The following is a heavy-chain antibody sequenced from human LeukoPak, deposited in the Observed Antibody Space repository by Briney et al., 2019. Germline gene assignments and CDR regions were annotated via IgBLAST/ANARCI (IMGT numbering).Heavy chain of an antibody. CDR1: GFTFSSYA. V-gene: IGHV3-21*01. D-gene: IGHD3-22*01. Sequence: GGSLRLSCAASGFTFSSYAMHWVRQAPGKGLEWVSSISGSSSYIYYADSVRGRFTISRDNAKNSLYLHMNSLRAEDAAVYYCATSHIDSSGYYYLGAFDIWGQGTMVTVSS. CDR3: ATSHIDSSGYYYLGAFDI. CDR2: ISGSSSYI. J-gene: IGHJ3*02.